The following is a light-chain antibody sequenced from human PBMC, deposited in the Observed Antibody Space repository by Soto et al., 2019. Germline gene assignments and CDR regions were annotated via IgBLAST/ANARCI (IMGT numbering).Light chain of an antibody. CDR3: QQRTRWPPLT. Sequence: VVLTQYPGTLSLSPGESTTLSCRASQSVSSNFLDWYQQKPGQAPRLLIYDASNRATGIPARFSGSGSGTDFTLTISSLEPEDSALYYCQQRTRWPPLTFGGGTKVAIK. V-gene: IGKV3-11*01. CDR1: QSVSSN. J-gene: IGKJ4*01. CDR2: DAS.